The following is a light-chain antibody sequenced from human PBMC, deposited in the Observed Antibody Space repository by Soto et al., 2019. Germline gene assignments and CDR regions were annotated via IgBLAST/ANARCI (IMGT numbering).Light chain of an antibody. V-gene: IGKV1-39*01. CDR1: QSISSY. CDR2: AAS. CDR3: QQSYSTPLT. J-gene: IGKJ4*01. Sequence: DIHMTQSPSSLSASVGDIVTITCRASQSISSYLNWYQQKPGKAPKLLIYAASSLQSGVPSRFSCSGSWTDFTLTISSLQPEDFATYYCQQSYSTPLTFGGGPRLIS.